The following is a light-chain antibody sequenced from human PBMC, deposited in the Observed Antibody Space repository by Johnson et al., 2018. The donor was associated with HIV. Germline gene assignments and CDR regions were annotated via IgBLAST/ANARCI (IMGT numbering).Light chain of an antibody. Sequence: QSVLTQPPSVSAAPGQKVTISCSGSSSKIGNNYVSWYQQLPGTAPKLLIYENNRRPSGTPDRFSGSKSGTSATLGITGLQTGDEADYYCGTWDSSLNSYVFGTVTKVTVL. V-gene: IGLV1-51*02. CDR1: SSKIGNNY. J-gene: IGLJ1*01. CDR3: GTWDSSLNSYV. CDR2: ENN.